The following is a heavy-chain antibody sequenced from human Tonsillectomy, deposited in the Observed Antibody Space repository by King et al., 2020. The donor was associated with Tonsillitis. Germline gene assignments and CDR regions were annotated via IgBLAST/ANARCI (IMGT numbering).Heavy chain of an antibody. V-gene: IGHV3-53*04. J-gene: IGHJ4*02. Sequence: VQLVESGGGLVQPGGSLRLSCAASGFTVSSHYMSWVRQAPGKGLEWVSVIYSGWSTNYAGSVKGRFTISRHNSKNTLYLQMNSLRAEDTAVYYCARDRSSGSYYNWGQGTLVTVSA. CDR1: GFTVSSHY. CDR3: ARDRSSGSYYN. D-gene: IGHD3-10*01. CDR2: IYSGWST.